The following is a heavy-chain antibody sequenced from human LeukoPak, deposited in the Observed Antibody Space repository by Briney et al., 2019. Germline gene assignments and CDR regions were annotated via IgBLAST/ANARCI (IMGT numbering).Heavy chain of an antibody. Sequence: GASVKVSCKASGYTFTRNYINWLRQAPGQGLEWTGMIDPSGGGTAYVQKFQDRVTMTSDTSTSTVYMELNSLRSEDTAVYYCARLIGDYYDNSRSSYWHGHLDYWGQGALVTVSS. J-gene: IGHJ4*02. CDR2: IDPSGGGT. CDR1: GYTFTRNY. CDR3: ARLIGDYYDNSRSSYWHGHLDY. V-gene: IGHV1-46*01. D-gene: IGHD3-22*01.